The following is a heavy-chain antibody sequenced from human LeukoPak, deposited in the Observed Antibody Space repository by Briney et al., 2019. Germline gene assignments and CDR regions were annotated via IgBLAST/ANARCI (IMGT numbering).Heavy chain of an antibody. CDR1: GGSISSYY. J-gene: IGHJ4*02. Sequence: PSETLSLTCTVSGGSISSYYWSWIRQPAGKGLEWIGRIYTSGSTNYNPSLKSRVTMSVDTSKNQFSLKLSSVTAADTAVYYCARTQGAYGSGSYSYFDYWGQGTLVTVSS. CDR3: ARTQGAYGSGSYSYFDY. V-gene: IGHV4-4*07. D-gene: IGHD3-10*01. CDR2: IYTSGST.